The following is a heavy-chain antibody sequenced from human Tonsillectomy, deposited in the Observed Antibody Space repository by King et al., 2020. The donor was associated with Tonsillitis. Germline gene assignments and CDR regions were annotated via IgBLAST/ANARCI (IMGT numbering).Heavy chain of an antibody. CDR3: STGRLMGESRSIYYAFDI. D-gene: IGHD3-16*01. Sequence: QLVQTGAEVKKPGASVKVSCKVSGYTLTELSMHWVRQAPGKGLEWMGGFDPVAHETIYAQKFQGRVTMTEDTSTDTAYMEMSSLRSEDTAVYYCSTGRLMGESRSIYYAFDIWGQGTMVTVSS. CDR2: FDPVAHET. J-gene: IGHJ3*02. V-gene: IGHV1-24*01. CDR1: GYTLTELS.